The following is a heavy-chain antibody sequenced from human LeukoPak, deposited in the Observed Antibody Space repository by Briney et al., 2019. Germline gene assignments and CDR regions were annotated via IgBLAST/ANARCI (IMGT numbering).Heavy chain of an antibody. D-gene: IGHD3-10*01. CDR3: ARDLSGSLYFDY. CDR2: LYISGST. V-gene: IGHV4-4*07. CDR1: GASISSYY. Sequence: SETLSLTCTVSGASISSYYYNWIRQTAGRGLEWIGRLYISGSTDYNPSLKSRVTISVDTSNNQFSLNLNSVTAADTAVYFCARDLSGSLYFDYWGQGVLVTVSS. J-gene: IGHJ4*02.